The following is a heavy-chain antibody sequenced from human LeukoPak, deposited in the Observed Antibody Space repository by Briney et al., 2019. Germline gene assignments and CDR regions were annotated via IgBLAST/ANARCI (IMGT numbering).Heavy chain of an antibody. V-gene: IGHV4-39*05. Sequence: SETPSLTCTVSGGSISSSSYYWGWIRQPPGKGLEWIGSIYYSGSTYYNPSLKSRVTISVDTSKNQFSLKLSSVTAADTAVYYCAVTEYSSSIDWFDPWGQGTLVTVSS. J-gene: IGHJ5*02. CDR2: IYYSGST. CDR1: GGSISSSSYY. CDR3: AVTEYSSSIDWFDP. D-gene: IGHD6-6*01.